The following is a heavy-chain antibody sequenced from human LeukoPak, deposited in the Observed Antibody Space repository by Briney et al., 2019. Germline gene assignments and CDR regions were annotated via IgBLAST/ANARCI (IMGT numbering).Heavy chain of an antibody. CDR1: GGSISSYY. J-gene: IGHJ4*02. D-gene: IGHD6-19*01. CDR2: IYYSGST. Sequence: SETLSLTCTVSGGSISSYYWSWIRQPPGKGLEWIGYIYYSGSTNYNPSLKSRVTISVDTSKNQFSLKLSSVTAADTAVYYCANSPGGPGPYSSGCYLYWGQGTLVTVSS. V-gene: IGHV4-59*08. CDR3: ANSPGGPGPYSSGCYLY.